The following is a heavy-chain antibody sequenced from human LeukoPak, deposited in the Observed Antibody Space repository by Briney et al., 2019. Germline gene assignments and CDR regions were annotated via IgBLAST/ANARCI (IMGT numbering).Heavy chain of an antibody. V-gene: IGHV3-23*01. D-gene: IGHD2-15*01. CDR3: AKIPEGGWHFDY. Sequence: GGSLRLSCAASGFTFNNYAMSWVRQAPGKGLEWVSAINGSGDTTYYADSVKGRFTISRDNSKNTLYLQMNSLRAEDTAVYYYAKIPEGGWHFDYWGQGTLVTVSS. J-gene: IGHJ4*02. CDR2: INGSGDTT. CDR1: GFTFNNYA.